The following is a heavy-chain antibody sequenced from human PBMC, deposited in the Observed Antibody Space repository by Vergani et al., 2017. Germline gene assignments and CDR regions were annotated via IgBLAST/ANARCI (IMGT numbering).Heavy chain of an antibody. CDR1: GASMSGYY. CDR3: ARVMYRDEASTGYRLEGMDI. CDR2: MYHTGST. J-gene: IGHJ6*02. V-gene: IGHV4-59*01. D-gene: IGHD3-9*01. Sequence: QVQLQESGPGRVKPSETLSLRCSVSGASMSGYYWGWIRQPPGKELEWIGYMYHTGSTNYNPSLNSRVTMSVDTSKNQFSLKLRSVTAADTAVYFCARVMYRDEASTGYRLEGMDIWGQGTTVTISS.